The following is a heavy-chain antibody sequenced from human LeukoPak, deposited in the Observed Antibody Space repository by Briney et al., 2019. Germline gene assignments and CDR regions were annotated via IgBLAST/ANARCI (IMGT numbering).Heavy chain of an antibody. Sequence: RSGGSLRLSCAASGFTFSNAWMSWVRQAPGKGLEWVANIKQDGSDKFYVDSVNGRFTISRDNAKNSLYLQMNTLRAEDTAIYYCATFCGAHHKTIYSWGQGTLVTVSS. CDR3: ATFCGAHHKTIYS. CDR2: IKQDGSDK. CDR1: GFTFSNAW. V-gene: IGHV3-7*01. J-gene: IGHJ4*02. D-gene: IGHD5-24*01.